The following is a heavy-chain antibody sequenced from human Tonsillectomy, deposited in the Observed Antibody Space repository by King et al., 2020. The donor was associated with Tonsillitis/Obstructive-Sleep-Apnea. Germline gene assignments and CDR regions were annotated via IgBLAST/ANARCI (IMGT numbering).Heavy chain of an antibody. CDR2: INTDGSRT. CDR3: ARGHLTDFYSDY. V-gene: IGHV3-74*03. CDR1: GFTFSSYW. Sequence: VQLVESGGGLVQPGGSLRLSCAASGFTFSSYWMNWVRQAPGKGLVWVSRINTDGSRTTYADSVKGRFTISRDNAKNTLYLQVNSPGAEDTAVYYCARGHLTDFYSDYWGQGILVTVSS. J-gene: IGHJ4*02. D-gene: IGHD3-9*01.